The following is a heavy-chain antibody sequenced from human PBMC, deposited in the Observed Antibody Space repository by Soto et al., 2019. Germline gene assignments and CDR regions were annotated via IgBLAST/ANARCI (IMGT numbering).Heavy chain of an antibody. CDR3: ARNQYCSGNRCYSYYYYGMDV. CDR1: GGSISSGDHY. D-gene: IGHD2-15*01. V-gene: IGHV4-30-4*01. CDR2: IYYSGST. Sequence: SETLSLTCTVSGGSISSGDHYWSWIRQPPGTGLEWIGYIYYSGSTYYNPSLQSRVTISVDTSKNQFSLKLSSVTAADTAVYYCARNQYCSGNRCYSYYYYGMDVWGQGTTVTVSS. J-gene: IGHJ6*02.